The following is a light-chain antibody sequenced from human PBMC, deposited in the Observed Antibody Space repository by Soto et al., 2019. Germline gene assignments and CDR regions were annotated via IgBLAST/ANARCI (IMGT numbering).Light chain of an antibody. CDR1: TSNIGNHF. V-gene: IGLV1-51*01. J-gene: IGLJ2*01. CDR2: ENE. CDR3: ATWDRSLRVVI. Sequence: QAVVTQPPSVSAAPGQRVTISCSGTTSNIGNHFVSWYRQFPGTVPKLLIYENEKRPSGIPDRLSGSKSGTSATLDITGLQTGDEGDYYCATWDRSLRVVIFGGGTQLTVL.